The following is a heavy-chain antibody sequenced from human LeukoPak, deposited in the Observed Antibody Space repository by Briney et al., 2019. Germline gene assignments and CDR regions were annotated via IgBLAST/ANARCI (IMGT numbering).Heavy chain of an antibody. CDR1: GGTFSSYA. CDR2: IIPILGIA. Sequence: SVKVSCKASGGTFSSYAISWVRQAPGQGLEWMGRIIPILGIANYAQKFQGRVTITADKSTSTAYMELSSLRSEDTAVYYCAMGIVGATTSHAFDIWGQGTMVTVSS. CDR3: AMGIVGATTSHAFDI. J-gene: IGHJ3*02. V-gene: IGHV1-69*04. D-gene: IGHD1-26*01.